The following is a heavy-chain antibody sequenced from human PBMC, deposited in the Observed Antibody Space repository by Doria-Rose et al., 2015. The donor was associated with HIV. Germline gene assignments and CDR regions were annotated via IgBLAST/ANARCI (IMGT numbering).Heavy chain of an antibody. CDR2: TYYTGTS. V-gene: IGHV4-31*03. CDR3: ARMGSYRELDY. Sequence: QVQLQEPGPVLVKPSETLSLTCSVSGASVSSRGYYWNWIRQVPGKGLESLGYTYYTGTSDYSPSLKSRLNMAVDTSKNQFSLKLSFVTVADTAVYYCARMGSYRELDYWGQGARGIVSA. J-gene: IGHJ4*02. D-gene: IGHD3-3*01. CDR1: GASVSSRGYY.